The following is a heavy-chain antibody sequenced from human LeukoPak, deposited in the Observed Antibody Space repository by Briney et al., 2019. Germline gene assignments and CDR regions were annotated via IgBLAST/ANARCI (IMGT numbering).Heavy chain of an antibody. CDR2: IYYSGST. CDR1: RGSISSSSYY. J-gene: IGHJ6*02. Sequence: SETLSLTCTVSRGSISSSSYYWGWIRQPPGKGLEWLGWIYYSGSTYYHPPLKTRVTISGDTSENQYSLKLSSVPATDTAVYYCASLPQGGSYFSYYYYYGMDVWGQGTTVTVSS. V-gene: IGHV4-39*01. CDR3: ASLPQGGSYFSYYYYYGMDV. D-gene: IGHD1-26*01.